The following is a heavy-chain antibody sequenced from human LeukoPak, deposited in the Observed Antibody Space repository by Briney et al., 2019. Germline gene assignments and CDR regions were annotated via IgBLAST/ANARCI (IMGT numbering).Heavy chain of an antibody. J-gene: IGHJ4*02. D-gene: IGHD3-10*01. CDR1: GFTFSSFA. CDR3: AKDQVRGRAH. V-gene: IGHV3-23*01. Sequence: GGSLRLSCVTSGFTFSSFAMNWVRQAPGKGLEWVSAITGSGGDTFYADSVKGRFIISRDNAKNTLYLQMNSLRAEDTAMYYCAKDQVRGRAHWGQGTLVIVSS. CDR2: ITGSGGDT.